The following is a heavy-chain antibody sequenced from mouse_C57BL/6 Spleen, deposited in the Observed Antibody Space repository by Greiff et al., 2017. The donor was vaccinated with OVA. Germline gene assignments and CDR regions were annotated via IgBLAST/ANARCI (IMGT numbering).Heavy chain of an antibody. CDR1: GYTFTSYW. J-gene: IGHJ4*01. V-gene: IGHV1-55*01. CDR3: AWSHAGYYAMDY. CDR2: IYPGSGST. Sequence: QVQLQQPGAELVKPGASVKMSCKASGYTFTSYWITWVKQRPGQGLEWIGDIYPGSGSTNYNEKFKSKATLTVDTSSSTACMQLSSLTSEDSTVYCCAWSHAGYYAMDYWGQGTSVTVSS.